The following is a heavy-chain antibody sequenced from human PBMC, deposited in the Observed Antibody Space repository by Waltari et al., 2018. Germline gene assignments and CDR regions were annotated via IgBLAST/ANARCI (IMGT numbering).Heavy chain of an antibody. CDR3: ARAGTGNYYYFDL. V-gene: IGHV3-7*04. Sequence: EVQLVESGGGLVQPGGSLRLSCAASGFTFSSYWMDWVRQAPGKGLGWVANIKQDGSEKFYVDSVKGRFTISRDNAKNSLYLQVNSLRVEDTAVYYCARAGTGNYYYFDLWGRGTLVTVSS. D-gene: IGHD7-27*01. CDR1: GFTFSSYW. CDR2: IKQDGSEK. J-gene: IGHJ2*01.